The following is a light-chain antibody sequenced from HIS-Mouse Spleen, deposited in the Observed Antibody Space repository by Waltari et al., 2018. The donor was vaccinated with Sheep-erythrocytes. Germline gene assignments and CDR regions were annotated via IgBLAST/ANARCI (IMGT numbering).Light chain of an antibody. CDR3: CSYAGSYNHV. CDR2: DFS. V-gene: IGLV2-11*01. J-gene: IGLJ1*01. Sequence: QSALTQPRSVSGSPGQSVTISCTGTSSDVGGYNYVSWYQQHPGKAPKLMIYDFSKRPQGGPDRFPGPKSGKPASLTISGLQAEDEADYYCCSYAGSYNHVFATGTKVTVL. CDR1: SSDVGGYNY.